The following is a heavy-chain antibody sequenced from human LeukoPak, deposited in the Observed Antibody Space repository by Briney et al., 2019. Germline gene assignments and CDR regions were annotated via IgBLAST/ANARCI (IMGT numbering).Heavy chain of an antibody. CDR1: GRSISSYY. V-gene: IGHV4-59*08. CDR2: IYYSGST. Sequence: PSETLSLTCTVSGRSISSYYWSWIRQPPGKGLEWIGYIYYSGSTNYNPSLKSRVTISVDTSKNQFSLKLSSVTAADTAVYYCARRVIGDHFDYWGQGTLVTVSS. D-gene: IGHD4-17*01. CDR3: ARRVIGDHFDY. J-gene: IGHJ4*02.